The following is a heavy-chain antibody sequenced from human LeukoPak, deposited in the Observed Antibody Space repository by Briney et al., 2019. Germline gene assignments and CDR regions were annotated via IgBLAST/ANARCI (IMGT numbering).Heavy chain of an antibody. CDR3: ARASHDSSGYYLLAY. J-gene: IGHJ4*02. Sequence: ASVKVSCKASGYTFTSYYMHWVRQAPGQGLAGMGIINPSGGSTSYAQKFQGRVTMTRDTSTSTVYMELSNLRSEDTAVYYCARASHDSSGYYLLAYWGQGTLVTVSS. V-gene: IGHV1-46*01. D-gene: IGHD3-22*01. CDR1: GYTFTSYY. CDR2: INPSGGST.